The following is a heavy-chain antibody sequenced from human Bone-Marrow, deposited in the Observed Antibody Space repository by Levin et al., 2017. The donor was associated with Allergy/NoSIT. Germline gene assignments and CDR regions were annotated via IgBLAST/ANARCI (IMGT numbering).Heavy chain of an antibody. CDR2: ISYDGGAR. Sequence: GGSLRLSCAASRFTFSTYAMIWVRQAPGKGLEWVSAISYDGGARYYTDSVRGRFTISRDNSKNTLYLQMNSLTVEDTAVYYCARLEATSDTGFWGQGTLVTVSS. CDR3: ARLEATSDTGF. J-gene: IGHJ1*01. V-gene: IGHV3-23*01. CDR1: RFTFSTYA.